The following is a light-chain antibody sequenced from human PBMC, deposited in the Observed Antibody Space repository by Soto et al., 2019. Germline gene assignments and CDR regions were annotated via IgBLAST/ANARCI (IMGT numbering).Light chain of an antibody. CDR3: HKYGASPQT. CDR2: GES. V-gene: IGKV3-20*01. Sequence: EVVLTQSPGTLSLSPGETATLSCRASQSVSSSYLAWYQHKRGQAPRLLMYGESSRATGVPDRLSGWGSGTDFNLTISRLEPEDFAVYYCHKYGASPQTFDQGTKVDIK. CDR1: QSVSSSY. J-gene: IGKJ1*01.